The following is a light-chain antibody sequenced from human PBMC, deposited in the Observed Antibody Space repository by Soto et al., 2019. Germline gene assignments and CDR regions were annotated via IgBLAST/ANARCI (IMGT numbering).Light chain of an antibody. J-gene: IGKJ1*01. V-gene: IGKV3D-15*01. CDR1: QSVSGN. CDR3: QQYNGWLWT. Sequence: EIVITQSPATLSASPWERVTLSCRVSQSVSGNLAWYQQKPGQAPRLLIYGAVTRATGIPARFSGRGSGTEFTLTITSLQSEDFAVYFCQQYNGWLWTFGQGTKVDIK. CDR2: GAV.